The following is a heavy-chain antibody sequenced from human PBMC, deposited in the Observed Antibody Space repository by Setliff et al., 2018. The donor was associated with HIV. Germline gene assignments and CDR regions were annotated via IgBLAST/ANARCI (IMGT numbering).Heavy chain of an antibody. V-gene: IGHV3-7*01. CDR1: GFPFSSYY. CDR3: ARRKYYYDSTAYFHYKYYGFDV. Sequence: PGGSLRLSCAASGFPFSSYYMGWVRQSAGKGLEWLANINQDGSEKKYVDSVKGRFILSRDNAKNSLYLQMNSLGAEDTAVYYCARRKYYYDSTAYFHYKYYGFDVWGQGTTVTVSS. J-gene: IGHJ6*02. D-gene: IGHD3-22*01. CDR2: INQDGSEK.